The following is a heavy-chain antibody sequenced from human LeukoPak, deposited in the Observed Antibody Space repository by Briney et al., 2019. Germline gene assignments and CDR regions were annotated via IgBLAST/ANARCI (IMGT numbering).Heavy chain of an antibody. CDR3: ARDKGGMVPFDY. CDR2: IKQDGSEK. CDR1: GFTFSRYW. V-gene: IGHV3-7*01. Sequence: GGSLRLSCAASGFTFSRYWMSWVRQAPGKGLEWVANIKQDGSEKYYVDSVKGRFTIARDDAKNSLYLQMNSLRAEDTAVYFCARDKGGMVPFDYWGQGTLVTVSS. J-gene: IGHJ4*02. D-gene: IGHD3-10*01.